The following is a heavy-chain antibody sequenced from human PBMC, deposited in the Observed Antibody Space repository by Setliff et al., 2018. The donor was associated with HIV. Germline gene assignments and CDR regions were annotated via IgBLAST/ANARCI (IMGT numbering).Heavy chain of an antibody. Sequence: SETLSLTCAVYGGSFSGFYWSWIRQPPGKGLEWIGEINYSGHTNYNSSLKSRVTISVDTSKNQFSVRLSSVTAADTAVYYCARGTRGDYVNFDYWGQGTLVTVSS. CDR3: ARGTRGDYVNFDY. D-gene: IGHD4-17*01. V-gene: IGHV4-34*01. J-gene: IGHJ4*02. CDR2: INYSGHT. CDR1: GGSFSGFY.